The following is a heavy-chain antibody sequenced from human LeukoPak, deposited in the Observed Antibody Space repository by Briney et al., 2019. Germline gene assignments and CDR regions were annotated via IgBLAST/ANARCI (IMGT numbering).Heavy chain of an antibody. J-gene: IGHJ5*02. CDR2: IYYRGST. CDR3: ARVRDWFDP. CDR1: GGSISSSNYY. Sequence: SETLSLTCTVSGGSISSSNYYWGWIRQPPGKGLEWIGSIYYRGSTFYNLSLKSRVSISVDTSKNQFSLKLSSVTAADTAVYYCARVRDWFDPWGQGTLVTVSS. V-gene: IGHV4-39*07.